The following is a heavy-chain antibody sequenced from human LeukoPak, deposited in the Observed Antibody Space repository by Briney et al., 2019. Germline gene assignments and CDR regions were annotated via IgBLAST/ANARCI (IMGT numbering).Heavy chain of an antibody. J-gene: IGHJ4*02. CDR1: GFTFSNAW. D-gene: IGHD2-2*01. V-gene: IGHV3-15*01. CDR2: IKSKTDGGTT. Sequence: GGSLRLSCAASGFTFSNAWMNWVRQAPGKGLEWVGRIKSKTDGGTTDYAAPVKGRFTISIDDSKNTLYLQMNSLKTEDTAVYYCTTIVRGLIVVVPAAYLDYWGQGTLVTVSS. CDR3: TTIVRGLIVVVPAAYLDY.